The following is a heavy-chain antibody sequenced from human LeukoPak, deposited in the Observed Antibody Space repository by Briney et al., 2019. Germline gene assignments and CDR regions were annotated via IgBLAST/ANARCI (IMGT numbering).Heavy chain of an antibody. D-gene: IGHD2-2*01. CDR1: GFTFSSYA. Sequence: GGPLRLSCAASGFTFSSYAMHWVRQAPGKGLEWVAVISYDGSNKYYADSVKGRFTISRDNSKNTLYLQMNSLRAEDTAVYYCARVGDCSSTSCRYYGMDVWGQGTTVTVSS. J-gene: IGHJ6*02. CDR2: ISYDGSNK. V-gene: IGHV3-30-3*01. CDR3: ARVGDCSSTSCRYYGMDV.